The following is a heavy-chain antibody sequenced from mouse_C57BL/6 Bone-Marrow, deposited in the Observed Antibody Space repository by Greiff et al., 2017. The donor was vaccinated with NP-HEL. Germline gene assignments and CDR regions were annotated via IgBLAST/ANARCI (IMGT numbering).Heavy chain of an antibody. Sequence: VQLQQSGPVLVKPGASVKMSCKASGYTFTDYYMNWVKQSHGKSLEWIGVINPYNGGTSYNPKFKGKATLTVDKSASTAYMELNSLTSEDSAVYYCARCYVAMDYWGQGTSVTVSS. CDR1: GYTFTDYY. V-gene: IGHV1-19*01. CDR2: INPYNGGT. CDR3: ARCYVAMDY. J-gene: IGHJ4*01. D-gene: IGHD1-1*02.